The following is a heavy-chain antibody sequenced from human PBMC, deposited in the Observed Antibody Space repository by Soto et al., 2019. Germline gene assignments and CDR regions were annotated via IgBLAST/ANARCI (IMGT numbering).Heavy chain of an antibody. J-gene: IGHJ4*02. V-gene: IGHV3-23*01. CDR2: ISGSGGST. Sequence: EVQLLESGGGLVQPGGSLRLSCAASGFTFSSYAMSWVRQAPGKGLEWVSAISGSGGSTYYADSVKGRFTISRDNSKNTLYLQMNSLRAEDTAVYYCAKADYEILTGYQPYFDYWGQGTLVTVSS. CDR1: GFTFSSYA. CDR3: AKADYEILTGYQPYFDY. D-gene: IGHD3-9*01.